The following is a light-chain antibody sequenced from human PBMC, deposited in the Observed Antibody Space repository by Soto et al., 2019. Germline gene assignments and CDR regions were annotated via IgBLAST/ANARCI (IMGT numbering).Light chain of an antibody. V-gene: IGKV3-20*01. CDR3: QQYESSPIT. CDR2: GTS. Sequence: ELVLTQSPGILSLSPGEGATLSCRASQSLSNFFLAWYQQKPGQAPRLLIYGTSIRATGIPDRFSGSGSETDFTLTVNRLEPEDFAVYYCQQYESSPITFGQGTRLEIK. CDR1: QSLSNFF. J-gene: IGKJ5*01.